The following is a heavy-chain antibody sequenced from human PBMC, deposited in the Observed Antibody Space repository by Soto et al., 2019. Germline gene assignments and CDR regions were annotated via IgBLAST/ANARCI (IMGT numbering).Heavy chain of an antibody. J-gene: IGHJ4*02. CDR1: GGSISSGNDY. CDR2: ISYSGST. Sequence: SETLSLTCTVSGGSISSGNDYWSWIRQPPRKGLEWIGFISYSGSTYYSTSLKSRVTISVDTSKSQFSLNLSFVTAADTAVYYCATMGTPATGLYFFDYWGQGTLVTVSS. CDR3: ATMGTPATGLYFFDY. D-gene: IGHD2-15*01. V-gene: IGHV4-30-4*01.